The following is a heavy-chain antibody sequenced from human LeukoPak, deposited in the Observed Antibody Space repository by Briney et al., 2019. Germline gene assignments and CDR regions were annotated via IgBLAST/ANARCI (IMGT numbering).Heavy chain of an antibody. CDR1: GFTFNRCW. V-gene: IGHV3-7*01. D-gene: IGHD2-21*02. CDR3: TSWGDTTAEYFQR. Sequence: GGSLRLSCVVSGFTFNRCWMNWVRQSPGKGLEWVAHINPDGRDTYYVDSVKGRFTISRDNAQNSMYLQMNSLRVEDTAVYYCTSWGDTTAEYFQRWGQGTLVTVSS. CDR2: INPDGRDT. J-gene: IGHJ1*01.